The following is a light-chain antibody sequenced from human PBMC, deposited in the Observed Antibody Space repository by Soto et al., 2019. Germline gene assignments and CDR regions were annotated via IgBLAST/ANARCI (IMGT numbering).Light chain of an antibody. CDR3: TSFTPSSALVL. Sequence: QSVLTQPASVSGSPGQSITISCTGTSSDVGGYNYVSWYQQHPGKAPKLMIYEVSNRPSGVSNRFSGSKSGNTASLTISGLQAEDEADYFCTSFTPSSALVLFGGGTKLTVL. CDR2: EVS. V-gene: IGLV2-14*01. CDR1: SSDVGGYNY. J-gene: IGLJ2*01.